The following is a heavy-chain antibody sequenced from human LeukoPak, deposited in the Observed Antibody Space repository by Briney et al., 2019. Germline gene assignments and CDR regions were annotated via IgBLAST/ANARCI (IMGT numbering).Heavy chain of an antibody. Sequence: GGSLRLSCAASGFTFSSYSMNWVRQAPGKGLEWVSSISSSSSYIYYADSVKGRFTISRDNAKNSLYLQMNSLRAEDTAVYYCARVAWELRPSYYYYMDVWGEGTTVTISS. D-gene: IGHD1-26*01. CDR2: ISSSSSYI. CDR3: ARVAWELRPSYYYYMDV. J-gene: IGHJ6*03. V-gene: IGHV3-21*01. CDR1: GFTFSSYS.